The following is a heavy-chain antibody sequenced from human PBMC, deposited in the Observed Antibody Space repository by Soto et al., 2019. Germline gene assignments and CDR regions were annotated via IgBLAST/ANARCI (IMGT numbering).Heavy chain of an antibody. D-gene: IGHD5-18*01. CDR3: ARGGELRGYSYGFSD. Sequence: QVQLVQSGAEVKKPGSSVKVSCKASGGTFSSYAISWVRQAPGQGLEWMGGIIPIFGTATYAQKFQGRVTINADESTSTAYMELSSLRSEDTAVYYCARGGELRGYSYGFSDWGQGTLVTVSS. J-gene: IGHJ4*02. CDR2: IIPIFGTA. CDR1: GGTFSSYA. V-gene: IGHV1-69*01.